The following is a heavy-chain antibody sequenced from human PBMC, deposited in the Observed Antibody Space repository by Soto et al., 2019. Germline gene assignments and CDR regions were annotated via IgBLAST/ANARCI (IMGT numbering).Heavy chain of an antibody. Sequence: KPSETLSLTCTVSGSSISSGGYYWSWIRQHPGKGLEWIGYIYYSGSTYYNPSLKSRVTISVDTSKNQFSLKLSSVTAADTAVYYCARSPELGYCSSTSCHRGAFDIWGQGTMVTVSS. CDR1: GSSISSGGYY. CDR3: ARSPELGYCSSTSCHRGAFDI. V-gene: IGHV4-31*03. D-gene: IGHD2-2*01. CDR2: IYYSGST. J-gene: IGHJ3*02.